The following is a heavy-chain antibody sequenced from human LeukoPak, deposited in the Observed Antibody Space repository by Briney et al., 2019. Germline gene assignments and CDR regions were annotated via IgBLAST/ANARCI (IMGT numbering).Heavy chain of an antibody. D-gene: IGHD1-26*01. CDR3: TTSGARRFDN. V-gene: IGHV3-15*01. Sequence: GGSLRRSCAASGFTFSNTWMSWVRQAPGKGLEWVGLIKSKDDGGTTDDAAPLKGRIAISRDDSKNTLYLQMNSLKTEDTAVYYCTTSGARRFDNWGQGTLVTVSS. J-gene: IGHJ4*02. CDR2: IKSKDDGGTT. CDR1: GFTFSNTW.